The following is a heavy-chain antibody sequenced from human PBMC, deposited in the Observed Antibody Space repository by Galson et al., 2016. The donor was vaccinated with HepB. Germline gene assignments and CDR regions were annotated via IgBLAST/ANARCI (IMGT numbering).Heavy chain of an antibody. CDR3: AGRTEVVAEAAGPQSSPMDV. Sequence: SVKVSCKASGGTFSRYAISWVRQVPGQGLEWVGSIIPVFGSGRYAQNFQGRVTITADESTTTAYMEMSGLRFEDTAVYYCAGRTEVVAEAAGPQSSPMDVWGQGTTVVVSS. CDR2: IIPVFGSG. J-gene: IGHJ6*02. CDR1: GGTFSRYA. V-gene: IGHV1-69*13. D-gene: IGHD6-13*01.